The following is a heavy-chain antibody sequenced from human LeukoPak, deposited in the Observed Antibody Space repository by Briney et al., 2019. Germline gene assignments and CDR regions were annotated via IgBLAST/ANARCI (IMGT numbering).Heavy chain of an antibody. CDR3: AKDRGRRDSYNLNYFDY. D-gene: IGHD1-26*01. CDR2: VSGSGDNT. Sequence: PGGSLRLSCAASGFTFSSYAMSWVRQAPGKGLEWVSAVSGSGDNTYYADSVKGRFTISRDNSKNTLYLQMNSLRAEDTAVYYCAKDRGRRDSYNLNYFDYWGQGTLVTVSS. V-gene: IGHV3-23*01. J-gene: IGHJ4*02. CDR1: GFTFSSYA.